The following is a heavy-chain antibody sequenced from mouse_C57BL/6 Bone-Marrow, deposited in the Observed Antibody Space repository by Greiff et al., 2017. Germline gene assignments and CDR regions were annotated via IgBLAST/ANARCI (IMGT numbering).Heavy chain of an antibody. Sequence: QVQLQQPGAELVRPGSSVKLSCKASGYTFTSYWMHWVKQRPIQGLEWIGNIDPSDSETHYNQKFKDKATLTVDKSSSTAYMQLSSLTSEDSAVYYSARPTTGWYFDVWGTGTTVTVSS. V-gene: IGHV1-52*01. CDR1: GYTFTSYW. J-gene: IGHJ1*03. D-gene: IGHD2-12*01. CDR2: IDPSDSET. CDR3: ARPTTGWYFDV.